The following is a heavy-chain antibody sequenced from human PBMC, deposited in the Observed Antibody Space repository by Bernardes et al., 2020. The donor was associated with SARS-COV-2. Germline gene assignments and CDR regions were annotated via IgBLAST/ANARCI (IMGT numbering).Heavy chain of an antibody. CDR2: IYYSGST. J-gene: IGHJ5*02. Sequence: SETLSLTCTVSGGSISSTSYYWGWIRQPPGKGLEWIGTIYYSGSTYYNPSLKSRATISVDTSKNQFSLKLSSVTAADTALYYCAATYYYGSGSGKWFDPWGQGTLVTVSS. CDR3: AATYYYGSGSGKWFDP. V-gene: IGHV4-39*01. D-gene: IGHD3-10*01. CDR1: GGSISSTSYY.